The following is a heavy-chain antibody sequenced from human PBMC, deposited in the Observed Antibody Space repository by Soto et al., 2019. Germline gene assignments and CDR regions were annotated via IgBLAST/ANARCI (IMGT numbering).Heavy chain of an antibody. D-gene: IGHD1-26*01. J-gene: IGHJ4*02. V-gene: IGHV1-69*13. CDR2: IIPIFGTA. Sequence: ASVKVSCKASGGTFSSYAISWVRQAPGQGLEWMGGIIPIFGTANYAQKFQGRVTITADESTSTAYMELSSLRSEDTAVYYCAREGVGVQYYFDYWGQGTLVTVSS. CDR3: AREGVGVQYYFDY. CDR1: GGTFSSYA.